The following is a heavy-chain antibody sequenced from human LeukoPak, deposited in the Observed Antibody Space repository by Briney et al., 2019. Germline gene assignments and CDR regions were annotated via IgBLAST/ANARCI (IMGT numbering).Heavy chain of an antibody. Sequence: PSETLSLTCTVSGGSISSSSYYWGWIRQPPGKGLEWIGSIYYSGSTYYNPSLKSRVTISVDTSKNQFSLKLSSVTAADTAVYYCAREAGPIAAGSSDYWGQGTLVTVSS. CDR3: AREAGPIAAGSSDY. J-gene: IGHJ4*02. V-gene: IGHV4-39*07. CDR2: IYYSGST. D-gene: IGHD6-13*01. CDR1: GGSISSSSYY.